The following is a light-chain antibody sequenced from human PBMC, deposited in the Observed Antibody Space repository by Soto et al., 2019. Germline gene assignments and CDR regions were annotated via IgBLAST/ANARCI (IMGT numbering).Light chain of an antibody. V-gene: IGLV1-40*01. CDR1: SSNIGAGYD. CDR2: VNT. Sequence: QSVLTQPPSVSGAPGQRVTISCTGGSSNIGAGYDVHWYQQLPGTAPKLLIYVNTNRPSEVPDRFSGSKSATSASLAITGLQGEDEAAYCCQYYVNSLSGYVLFGVGTQRTVL. CDR3: QYYVNSLSGYVL. J-gene: IGLJ2*01.